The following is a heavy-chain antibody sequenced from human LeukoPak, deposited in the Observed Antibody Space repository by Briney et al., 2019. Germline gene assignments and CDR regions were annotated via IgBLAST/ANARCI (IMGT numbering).Heavy chain of an antibody. Sequence: SQTLSLTCRVSGDSISNYYWGWIRQPPGKGLEYIGYIYYSGSTIYNPSLKSRVTISLDTSKNQFSLKLNSVTAADTAVYYCATRSSGYSLLFDYWGQGTLVTVSS. CDR3: ATRSSGYSLLFDY. V-gene: IGHV4-59*01. CDR1: GDSISNYY. CDR2: IYYSGST. D-gene: IGHD3-22*01. J-gene: IGHJ4*02.